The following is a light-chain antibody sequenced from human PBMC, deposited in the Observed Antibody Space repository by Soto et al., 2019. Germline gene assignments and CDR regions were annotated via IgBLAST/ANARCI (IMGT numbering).Light chain of an antibody. CDR1: QSISSY. CDR3: QRSYSTPPYT. J-gene: IGKJ2*01. Sequence: DIQMTQSPSSLSASVGDRVIITCRASQSISSYLNWYQQKPGKAPKLLIYAASSLQSGVPSRFSGSGSGTDFTLTISSLQPEDFATYYCQRSYSTPPYTFGQGTKLEIK. CDR2: AAS. V-gene: IGKV1-39*01.